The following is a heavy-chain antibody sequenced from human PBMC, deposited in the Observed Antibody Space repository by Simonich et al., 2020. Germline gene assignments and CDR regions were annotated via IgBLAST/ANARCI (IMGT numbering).Heavy chain of an antibody. V-gene: IGHV1-2*02. D-gene: IGHD2-2*01. J-gene: IGHJ3*02. CDR2: INPNSGGT. CDR3: ARDPVVPAAIRNAFDI. Sequence: QVQLVQSGAEVKKPGASVKVSCKASGYTFTGYYMHGGRQAPGQGLGWMGWINPNSGGTTYAQKVQGRGTMTRDTSISTAYMELGRLRSDDTAVYYCARDPVVPAAIRNAFDIWGQGTMVTVSS. CDR1: GYTFTGYY.